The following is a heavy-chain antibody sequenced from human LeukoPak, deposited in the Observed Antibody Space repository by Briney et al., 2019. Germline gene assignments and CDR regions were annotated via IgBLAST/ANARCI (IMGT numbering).Heavy chain of an antibody. J-gene: IGHJ4*02. CDR1: GFPFSGSA. Sequence: GGSLRLSCSASGFPFSGSAMHWVRQASGKGLEWVGRIRSKANSYATAYAASVKGRFTISRDDSKNTAYLQMNSLKTEDTAVYYCTRPLYYDSSGKQFDYWGQGTLVTVSS. CDR3: TRPLYYDSSGKQFDY. V-gene: IGHV3-73*01. CDR2: IRSKANSYAT. D-gene: IGHD3-22*01.